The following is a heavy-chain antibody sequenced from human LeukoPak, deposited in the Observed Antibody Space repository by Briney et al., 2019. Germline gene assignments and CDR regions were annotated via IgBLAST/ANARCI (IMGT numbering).Heavy chain of an antibody. V-gene: IGHV3-53*01. Sequence: PGGSLRLSCAASGFTVSGSYMSWVRQAPGKGLEWVSVIYSGGNSYYADSVKGRFTISRDDSKNTLYLQMNSLRAEDTAVYYCARDCCLRYASGNWGQGTLVTVSS. J-gene: IGHJ4*02. CDR3: ARDCCLRYASGN. CDR1: GFTVSGSY. CDR2: IYSGGNS. D-gene: IGHD3-9*01.